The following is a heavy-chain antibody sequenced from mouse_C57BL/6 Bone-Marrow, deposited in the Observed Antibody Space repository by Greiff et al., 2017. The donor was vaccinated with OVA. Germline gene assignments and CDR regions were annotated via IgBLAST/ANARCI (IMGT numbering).Heavy chain of an antibody. Sequence: VQLQQPGAELVRPGTSVKLSCKASGYTFTSYWMHWVKQRPGQGLEWIGVIDPSDRYTNYNQKLKGKATLTADTSSNTAYMQLSSLTTDDSAVYNCARWGYNEEDYFDYGGQGTTLTVSS. CDR2: IDPSDRYT. CDR3: ARWGYNEEDYFDY. J-gene: IGHJ2*01. V-gene: IGHV1-59*01. CDR1: GYTFTSYW. D-gene: IGHD2-14*01.